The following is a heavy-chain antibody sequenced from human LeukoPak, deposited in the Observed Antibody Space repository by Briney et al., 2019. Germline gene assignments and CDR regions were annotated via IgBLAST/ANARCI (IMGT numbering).Heavy chain of an antibody. J-gene: IGHJ4*02. CDR2: IYSRGAT. D-gene: IGHD1-14*01. CDR3: AARNY. V-gene: IGHV3-53*01. Sequence: GGSLRLSCAASGFSVSNNYMSWVRQAPGKGLEGVSVIYSRGATYYADSVKGRFTISRDNSKNTLYLQMNSLRVEDTAVYYCAARNYWGQGTLVTVSS. CDR1: GFSVSNNY.